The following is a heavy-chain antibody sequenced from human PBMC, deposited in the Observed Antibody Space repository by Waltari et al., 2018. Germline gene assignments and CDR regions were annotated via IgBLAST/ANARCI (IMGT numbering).Heavy chain of an antibody. J-gene: IGHJ4*02. Sequence: EVQLVESGGGLVTPGGSLRLSCAASGFTFSSYSMNWVRQAPGKGLGWVSSISSSSSYIYYADSVKGRFTNSRDNAKNSLYLQMNSLRAEDTAVCNCARSTGSTAFDYWGQGTLVTVSS. D-gene: IGHD4-4*01. CDR1: GFTFSSYS. V-gene: IGHV3-21*01. CDR3: ARSTGSTAFDY. CDR2: ISSSSSYI.